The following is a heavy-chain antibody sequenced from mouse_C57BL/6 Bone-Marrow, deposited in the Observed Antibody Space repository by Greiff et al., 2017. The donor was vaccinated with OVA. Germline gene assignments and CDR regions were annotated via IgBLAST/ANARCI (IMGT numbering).Heavy chain of an antibody. CDR1: GFSFNTYA. J-gene: IGHJ1*03. D-gene: IGHD1-1*01. CDR3: VRRRVVGYFDV. Sequence: GGGLVQPKGSLKLSCAASGFSFNTYAMNWVRQAPGKGLEWVARIRSKSNNYATYYADSVKDRFTISRDDSESMLYLQMNNLKTEDTAMYYCVRRRVVGYFDVWGTGTTVTVSS. CDR2: IRSKSNNYAT. V-gene: IGHV10-1*01.